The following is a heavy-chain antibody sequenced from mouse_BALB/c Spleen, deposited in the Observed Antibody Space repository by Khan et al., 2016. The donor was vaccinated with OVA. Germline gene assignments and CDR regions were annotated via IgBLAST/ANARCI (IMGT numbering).Heavy chain of an antibody. V-gene: IGHV5-9-3*01. D-gene: IGHD1-1*01. Sequence: EVELVESGGGLVKPGGSLKFSCAASGFTFSNYGMSWVRQTPEKGLEWVATISCGGSYTYYPDSVKGRFTISRAKANNTLYLQMSSLRSEDTAMYYCARTPGYYGSNYFDYWGQGTTLTVSS. CDR3: ARTPGYYGSNYFDY. CDR2: ISCGGSYT. CDR1: GFTFSNYG. J-gene: IGHJ2*01.